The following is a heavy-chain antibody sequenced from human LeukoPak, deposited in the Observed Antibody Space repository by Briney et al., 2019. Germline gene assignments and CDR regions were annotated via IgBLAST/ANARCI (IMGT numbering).Heavy chain of an antibody. CDR3: ARHYGP. D-gene: IGHD4-17*01. J-gene: IGHJ5*02. CDR2: ISDSGST. CDR1: GGSLSTHH. Sequence: SETLSLTCVVSGGSLSTHHWSWIRRSPGRGLEWIGYISDSGSTNYNPSLKSRVTISVDTSKNQFSLMLTSVTAADTAVYYCARHYGPWGQGTLVTVSS. V-gene: IGHV4-59*08.